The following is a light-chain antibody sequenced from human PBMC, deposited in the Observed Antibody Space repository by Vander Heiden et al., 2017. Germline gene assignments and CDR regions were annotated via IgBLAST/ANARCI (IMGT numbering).Light chain of an antibody. CDR2: DVS. V-gene: IGLV2-14*01. Sequence: HSALTPPAAVSGPPGPSITISCTGTSSDVGGYNYVSWYQQHPGKAPKLMIYDVSNRPSGVSNRFSGSKSGNTASLTISGLQAEDEADYYCSSYTSSSTLYVFGTGTKVTVL. CDR3: SSYTSSSTLYV. CDR1: SSDVGGYNY. J-gene: IGLJ1*01.